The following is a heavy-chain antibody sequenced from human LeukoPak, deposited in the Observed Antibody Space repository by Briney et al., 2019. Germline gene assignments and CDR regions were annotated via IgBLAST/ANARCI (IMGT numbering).Heavy chain of an antibody. CDR2: ISYDGSNK. V-gene: IGHV3-30-3*01. D-gene: IGHD4-23*01. Sequence: GGSLRLSCAASGFTFSSYAMHWVRQAPGKGLEWVAVISYDGSNKYYADSVKGRFTVSRDSAKNTLFLQINSLRVDDTAVYYCARGHPHGWELYLDYWGQGALVIVSS. CDR3: ARGHPHGWELYLDY. CDR1: GFTFSSYA. J-gene: IGHJ4*02.